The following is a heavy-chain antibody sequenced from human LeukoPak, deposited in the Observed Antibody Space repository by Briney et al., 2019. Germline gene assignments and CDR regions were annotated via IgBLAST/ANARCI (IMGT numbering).Heavy chain of an antibody. CDR3: AREVYSSSWDY. CDR1: GFTFSSYA. D-gene: IGHD6-6*01. V-gene: IGHV3-30*01. J-gene: IGHJ4*02. CDR2: ISYDGSNK. Sequence: PGGSLRLSCAASGFTFSSYAMHWVRQAPGRGLEWVAVISYDGSNKYYADSVKGRFTISRDNSKNTLYLQMNSLRAEDTAVYYCAREVYSSSWDYWGQGTLVTVSS.